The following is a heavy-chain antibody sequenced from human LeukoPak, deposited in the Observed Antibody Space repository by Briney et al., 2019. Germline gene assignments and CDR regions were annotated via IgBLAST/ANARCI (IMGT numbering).Heavy chain of an antibody. CDR3: ARLGTMVRGVIDLGYYYMDV. D-gene: IGHD3-10*01. J-gene: IGHJ6*03. Sequence: ASVKVSCKASGYIFTSYAMNWVRQAPGQGLEWMGWINPNSGGTNYAQKFQGRVTMTRDTSISTAYMELSRLRSGDTAVYYCARLGTMVRGVIDLGYYYMDVWGKGTTVTVSS. CDR1: GYIFTSYA. V-gene: IGHV1-2*02. CDR2: INPNSGGT.